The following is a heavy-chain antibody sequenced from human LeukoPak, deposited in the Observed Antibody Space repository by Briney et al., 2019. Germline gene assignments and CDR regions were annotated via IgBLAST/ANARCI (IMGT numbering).Heavy chain of an antibody. D-gene: IGHD6-19*01. J-gene: IGHJ4*02. V-gene: IGHV3-74*01. Sequence: GGSLRLSCAVSGVSFSGYAMHWVRQAPGKGLVWVSRINSDGSSTSYADSVKGRFTISRDNAKNTLYLQMNSLRAEDTAVYYCAREGIAVAGPLDYWGQGTLVTVSS. CDR2: INSDGSST. CDR1: GVSFSGYA. CDR3: AREGIAVAGPLDY.